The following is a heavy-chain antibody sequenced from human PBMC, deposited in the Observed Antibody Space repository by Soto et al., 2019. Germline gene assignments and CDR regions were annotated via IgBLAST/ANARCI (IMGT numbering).Heavy chain of an antibody. CDR1: GGSFSGYY. D-gene: IGHD6-19*01. V-gene: IGHV4-34*01. J-gene: IGHJ1*01. CDR2: INHSGST. Sequence: SETLSLTCAVYGGSFSGYYWSWIRQPPGKGLEWIGEINHSGSTNYNPSLKSRVTISVDTSKNQFSLKLSSVTAADTAVYYCARGPTRIAVAGRVQYFQHWGQGTLVTVSS. CDR3: ARGPTRIAVAGRVQYFQH.